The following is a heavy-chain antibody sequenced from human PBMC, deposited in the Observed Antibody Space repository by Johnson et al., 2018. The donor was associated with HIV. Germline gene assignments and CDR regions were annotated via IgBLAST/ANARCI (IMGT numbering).Heavy chain of an antibody. J-gene: IGHJ3*02. V-gene: IGHV3-7*03. CDR2: IKQDGSEK. CDR1: GFTFSSYW. Sequence: VQLVESGGGLVQPGGSLRLSCAASGFTFSSYWMSWVRQAPGKGLEWVANIKQDGSEKYYVDSVKGRFTISRDNAKNSLYLQMNSLRAEDTALYYCAKDCALVGATVWPDAFDIWGQGTMVTVSS. D-gene: IGHD1-26*01. CDR3: AKDCALVGATVWPDAFDI.